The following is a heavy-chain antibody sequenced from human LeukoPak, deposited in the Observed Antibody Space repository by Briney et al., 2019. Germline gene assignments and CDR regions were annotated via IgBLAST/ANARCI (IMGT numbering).Heavy chain of an antibody. CDR2: IYYSGST. Sequence: SETLSLTCTVSGGSISSYYWSWIRQPPGKGLEWIGYIYYSGSTNYNPSLKSRVTISVDTSKNQFSLKLSSVTAADTAVCYCARHSGDRFLEWLPKDVNYYYGMDVWGQGTTVTVSS. J-gene: IGHJ6*02. D-gene: IGHD3-3*01. CDR3: ARHSGDRFLEWLPKDVNYYYGMDV. V-gene: IGHV4-59*08. CDR1: GGSISSYY.